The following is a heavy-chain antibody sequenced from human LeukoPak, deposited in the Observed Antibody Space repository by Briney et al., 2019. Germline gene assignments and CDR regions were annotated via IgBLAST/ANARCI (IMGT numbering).Heavy chain of an antibody. CDR2: ISYDGSNK. CDR1: GFTFSSYA. J-gene: IGHJ4*02. CDR3: ARADLHSSPSDY. D-gene: IGHD6-13*01. Sequence: GGSLRLSCAASGFTFSSYAMHWVRQAPGKGLEWVAVISYDGSNKYYADSVKGRFTISRDNSKNTLYLQMNSLRAEDTAVYYCARADLHSSPSDYWGQGTLVTVSS. V-gene: IGHV3-30-3*01.